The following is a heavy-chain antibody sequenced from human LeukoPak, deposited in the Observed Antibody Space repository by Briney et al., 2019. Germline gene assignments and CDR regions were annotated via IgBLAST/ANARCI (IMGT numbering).Heavy chain of an antibody. CDR2: ISGRGGST. J-gene: IGHJ6*03. V-gene: IGHV3-23*01. CDR3: AKEGYSSSWYLSYYYYYYMAV. D-gene: IGHD6-13*01. Sequence: GGSLRLSCAASGFTFSSYAMSCVPRAPGRGGEGVSAISGRGGSTYYADSVKGRFTSSRDNSKNTLYLQMNSLRAEDTALYYCAKEGYSSSWYLSYYYYYYMAVWGKGTTVTVSS. CDR1: GFTFSSYA.